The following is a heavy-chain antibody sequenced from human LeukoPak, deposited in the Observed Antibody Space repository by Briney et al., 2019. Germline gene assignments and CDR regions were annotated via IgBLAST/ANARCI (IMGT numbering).Heavy chain of an antibody. CDR2: ISKDATVT. CDR1: GFTFSSYA. CDR3: AGLDPYFDY. J-gene: IGHJ4*02. D-gene: IGHD6-6*01. V-gene: IGHV3-30*14. Sequence: GGSLRLSCAASGFTFSSYAVHWVRQAPGKGLEWVAVISKDATVTYYADSIKGRFTISRDDSKNTLYLQMNSLRAEDTAVYYCAGLDPYFDYWGQGTLVTVSS.